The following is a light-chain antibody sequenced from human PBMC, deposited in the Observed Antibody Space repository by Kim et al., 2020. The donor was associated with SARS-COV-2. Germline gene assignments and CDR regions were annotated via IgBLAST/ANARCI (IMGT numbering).Light chain of an antibody. J-gene: IGKJ5*01. CDR2: KVS. CDR3: MQGAHWPPIT. CDR1: HSLVQRDGNTY. Sequence: ASISCRASHSLVQRDGNTYLNWIQQRPGQSPRRLFYKVSNRDSGVPDRFSGSGSGTDFTLKISRVEAEDVGVYYCMQGAHWPPITFGQGTRLEIK. V-gene: IGKV2-30*02.